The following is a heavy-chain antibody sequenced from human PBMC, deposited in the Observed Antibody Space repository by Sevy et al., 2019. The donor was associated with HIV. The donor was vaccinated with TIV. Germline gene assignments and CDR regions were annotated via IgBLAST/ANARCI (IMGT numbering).Heavy chain of an antibody. CDR3: TRDLPPSATTVAHFDY. Sequence: GGSLRLSCAASGFLFSSYEMNWVRQTPGKGLEWISFISSSGTLIYYGDSVRGRFTTSSDNAKNSLYLQMNSLRAEDTGVYYCTRDLPPSATTVAHFDYWGQGTLVTVSS. V-gene: IGHV3-48*03. J-gene: IGHJ4*02. CDR1: GFLFSSYE. CDR2: ISSSGTLI. D-gene: IGHD4-17*01.